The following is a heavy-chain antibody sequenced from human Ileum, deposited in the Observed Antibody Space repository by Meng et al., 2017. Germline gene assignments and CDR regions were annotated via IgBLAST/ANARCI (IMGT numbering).Heavy chain of an antibody. J-gene: IGHJ3*02. CDR1: GISFSAYW. CDR2: IKRDGSEK. V-gene: IGHV3-7*01. D-gene: IGHD3-22*01. Sequence: GESLKISCAASGISFSAYWMIWVRQAPGKGLEWEDNIKRDGSEKYYVDSVKGRFTISRDKAKNSLYLQMNSLRPEETALYYCERDLPYSDSSGYWIGAFDIWGQGTMVTVSS. CDR3: ERDLPYSDSSGYWIGAFDI.